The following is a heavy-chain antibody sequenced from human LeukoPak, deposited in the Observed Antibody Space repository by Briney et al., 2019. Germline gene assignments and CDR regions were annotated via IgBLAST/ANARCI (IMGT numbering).Heavy chain of an antibody. D-gene: IGHD2-15*01. CDR3: AAVVAGTYYYYGMDA. J-gene: IGHJ6*02. CDR1: GSTVSSSY. CDR2: IYSGGST. Sequence: GGSLRLSCAASGSTVSSSYMSWVRQAPGKGLEWVSVIYSGGSTYYADSVKGRFTISRDNPKNTLYLQMNSLRAEDTAVYYCAAVVAGTYYYYGMDAWGQGTTVTVSS. V-gene: IGHV3-53*01.